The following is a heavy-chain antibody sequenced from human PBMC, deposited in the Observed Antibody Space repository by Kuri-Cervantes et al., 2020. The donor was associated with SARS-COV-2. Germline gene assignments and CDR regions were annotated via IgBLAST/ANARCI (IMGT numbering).Heavy chain of an antibody. Sequence: GGSLRLSCAASGFTFSSYAMHWVRQAPGKGLEWVAVISYDGSNKYCADSVKGRFTISRDNSKNTLYLQMNSLRAEDTAVYYCARDSHYYGSGSYYNKIDYWGQGTLVTVSS. J-gene: IGHJ4*02. CDR3: ARDSHYYGSGSYYNKIDY. CDR2: ISYDGSNK. CDR1: GFTFSSYA. V-gene: IGHV3-30-3*01. D-gene: IGHD3-10*01.